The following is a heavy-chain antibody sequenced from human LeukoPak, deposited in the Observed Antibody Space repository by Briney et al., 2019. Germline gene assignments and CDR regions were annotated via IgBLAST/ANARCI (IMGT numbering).Heavy chain of an antibody. CDR3: TTDVTIFGVVIDY. Sequence: GGSVRLSCAASGFTFSNAWMSWVRQAPGKGLEWVGRIKSKTDGGTTDYAAPVKGRFTISRDDSKHTLYLQMNSLKTEDTAVYYCTTDVTIFGVVIDYWGQGTLVTVSS. CDR2: IKSKTDGGTT. D-gene: IGHD3-3*01. J-gene: IGHJ4*02. CDR1: GFTFSNAW. V-gene: IGHV3-15*01.